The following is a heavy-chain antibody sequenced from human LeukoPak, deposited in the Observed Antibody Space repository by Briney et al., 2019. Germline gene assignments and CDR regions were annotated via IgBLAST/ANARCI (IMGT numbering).Heavy chain of an antibody. J-gene: IGHJ4*02. CDR2: TYTSGST. CDR3: AWLPSY. V-gene: IGHV4-61*02. Sequence: SQTLSLTCTVSGGSISSGSYYWSWIRQPAGKGLEWIGRTYTSGSTNYNPSLKSRVTISIDTSKNQFSLKLSSVTAADTAVYYCAWLPSYWGQGTLVTASS. CDR1: GGSISSGSYY. D-gene: IGHD5-12*01.